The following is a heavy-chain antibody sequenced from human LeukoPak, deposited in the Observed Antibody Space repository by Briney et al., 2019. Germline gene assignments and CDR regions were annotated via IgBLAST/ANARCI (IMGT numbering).Heavy chain of an antibody. CDR1: GLTLSDVW. Sequence: GGSLRLSCAVSGLTLSDVWMNWVRQAPGKGLEWVSSISSSSSYIYYADSVKGRFTISRDNAKNSLYLQMNSLRAEDTAVYYCARGGYFDWLTDYWGQGTLVTVSS. CDR2: ISSSSSYI. J-gene: IGHJ4*02. V-gene: IGHV3-21*01. CDR3: ARGGYFDWLTDY. D-gene: IGHD3-9*01.